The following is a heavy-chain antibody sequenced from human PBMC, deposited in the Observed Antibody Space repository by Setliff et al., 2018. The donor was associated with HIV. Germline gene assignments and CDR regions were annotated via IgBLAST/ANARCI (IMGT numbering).Heavy chain of an antibody. Sequence: PGGSLRLSCAASGFRFRSYWMSWVRQAPGKGLESVANVKQDGTETLYVDSVKGRFTISRDNANNLVYLQMNSLRVEGTAVYFCARWGSGSYERVFDYWGQGMLVTVSS. CDR2: VKQDGTET. CDR1: GFRFRSYW. J-gene: IGHJ4*02. D-gene: IGHD1-26*01. V-gene: IGHV3-7*01. CDR3: ARWGSGSYERVFDY.